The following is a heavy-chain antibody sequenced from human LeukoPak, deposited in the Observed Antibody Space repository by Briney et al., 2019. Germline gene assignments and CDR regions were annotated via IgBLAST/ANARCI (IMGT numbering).Heavy chain of an antibody. CDR2: ISYDGGNK. V-gene: IGHV3-30*04. Sequence: PGRSLRLSCAASGFTFSSYAMHWVRQAPGKGLEWVAVISYDGGNKYYADSVKGRFTISRDNSKNTLYLQMNSLRAEDTAVYYCARRRYSGYADYWGQGTLVTVSS. D-gene: IGHD5-12*01. CDR3: ARRRYSGYADY. CDR1: GFTFSSYA. J-gene: IGHJ4*02.